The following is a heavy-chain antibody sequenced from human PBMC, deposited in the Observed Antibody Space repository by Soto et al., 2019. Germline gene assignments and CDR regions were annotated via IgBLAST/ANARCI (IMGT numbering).Heavy chain of an antibody. CDR2: IYYSGST. V-gene: IGHV4-59*01. D-gene: IGHD2-2*01. Sequence: SETLSLTCTVSGGSISSYYWSWIRQPPGKGLEWIGYIYYSGSTNYNPSLKSRVTISVDTSKNQFSLKLSSVTAADTAVYYCARGANPGYCSSTSCYGGGWFDPWGQGTLVTVSS. J-gene: IGHJ5*02. CDR3: ARGANPGYCSSTSCYGGGWFDP. CDR1: GGSISSYY.